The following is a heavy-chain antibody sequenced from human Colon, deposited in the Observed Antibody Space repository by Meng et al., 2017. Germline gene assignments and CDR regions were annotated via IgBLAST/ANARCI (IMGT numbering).Heavy chain of an antibody. Sequence: VRPPDTVHRLLMPPQSLALPGLVPAASISSEAFYLGWIRQHPGKGLEWIGYMHYSGIANYNPSLNSRIAISVDTSKNHFSLKLSSVTAADTAVYYCARYRYDSSSYSNFFDPWGQGTLVTVSS. CDR3: ARYRYDSSSYSNFFDP. V-gene: IGHV4-31*03. CDR1: AASISSEAFY. D-gene: IGHD3-22*01. CDR2: MHYSGIA. J-gene: IGHJ5*02.